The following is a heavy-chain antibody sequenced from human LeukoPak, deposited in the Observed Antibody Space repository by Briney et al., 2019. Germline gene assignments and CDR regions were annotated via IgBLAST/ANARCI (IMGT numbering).Heavy chain of an antibody. CDR1: EFTFSSYA. J-gene: IGHJ5*02. CDR2: IGGSGANT. CDR3: AKGGSMARGHLDL. Sequence: SGGSLRLSCVASEFTFSSYAMTWVRQAPGKGLEWVSAIGGSGANTYYADSVKGRFTISRDNSKNALYLQVNSLRAEDTAVYYCAKGGSMARGHLDLWGQGTLVTVSA. V-gene: IGHV3-23*01. D-gene: IGHD3-10*01.